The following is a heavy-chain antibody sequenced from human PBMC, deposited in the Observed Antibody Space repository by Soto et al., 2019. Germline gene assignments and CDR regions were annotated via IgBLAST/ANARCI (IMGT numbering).Heavy chain of an antibody. CDR3: TRDRSEGSGRYFWVDS. CDR1: GGSINFYY. Sequence: QVQLQESGPGLVKPSETLSLTCTVSGGSINFYYWSWIRQPAGKGLEWIGRIYTSGSANYNPSLKSRVTMSVDTSKNQLSLKLRCVTAADSAIYYCTRDRSEGSGRYFWVDSWGQGILVTVSS. J-gene: IGHJ4*02. D-gene: IGHD1-26*01. V-gene: IGHV4-4*07. CDR2: IYTSGSA.